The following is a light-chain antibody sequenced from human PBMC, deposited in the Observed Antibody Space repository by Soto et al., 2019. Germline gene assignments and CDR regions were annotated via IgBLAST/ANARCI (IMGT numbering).Light chain of an antibody. CDR2: DAS. Sequence: EIVLTQSPATLSLSPGERATLSCRASQSVNSYLAWYQQKPGQAPRLLIYDASNRATGIPARFSGSGSGTDFTLTISSLEPEDFAVYYCQHRRAWPLTFGGGTKVEI. J-gene: IGKJ4*02. CDR3: QHRRAWPLT. V-gene: IGKV3-11*01. CDR1: QSVNSY.